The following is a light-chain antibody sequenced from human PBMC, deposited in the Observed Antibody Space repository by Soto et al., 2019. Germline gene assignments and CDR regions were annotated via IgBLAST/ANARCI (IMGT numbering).Light chain of an antibody. CDR1: SSNLGANYD. CDR3: QSYDSSLSGWV. J-gene: IGLJ3*02. Sequence: QAVVTQPPSVSGAPGQRVTISCIGTSSNLGANYDVHWYQQVPGTAPKLLIYLNNNRPSGVPDRFSGSKSGTSASLAITGLQAEDEADYYCQSYDSSLSGWVFGGGTKVTVL. CDR2: LNN. V-gene: IGLV1-40*01.